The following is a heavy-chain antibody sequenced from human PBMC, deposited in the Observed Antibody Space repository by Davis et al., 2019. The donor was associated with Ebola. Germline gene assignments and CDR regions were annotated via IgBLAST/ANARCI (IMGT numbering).Heavy chain of an antibody. Sequence: ESLKISCAASGFTFSSYSMNWVRQPPGKGLEWIGEINHSGSTNYNPSLKSRVSMSVDTSKSQFSLQLRFVTAADTAVYYCARGGYYDTSAYWNYWGQGTLVTVSS. CDR2: INHSGST. CDR1: GFTFSSYS. D-gene: IGHD3-22*01. CDR3: ARGGYYDTSAYWNY. J-gene: IGHJ4*02. V-gene: IGHV4-34*01.